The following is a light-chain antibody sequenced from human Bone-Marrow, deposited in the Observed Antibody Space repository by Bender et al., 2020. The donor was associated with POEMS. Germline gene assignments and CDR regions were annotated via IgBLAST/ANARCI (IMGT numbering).Light chain of an antibody. CDR2: DND. V-gene: IGLV1-51*01. CDR3: GTWDGSLSGGVV. CDR1: RSNIGKNY. J-gene: IGLJ2*01. Sequence: QSVLTQPPSASGTPGQRITISCSGSRSNIGKNYVYGYQQLPGTAPKPLIYDNDKGPPGIPDRISGSKSGTSATLGITGLQTGDEADYYCGTWDGSLSGGVVFGGGTKLTVL.